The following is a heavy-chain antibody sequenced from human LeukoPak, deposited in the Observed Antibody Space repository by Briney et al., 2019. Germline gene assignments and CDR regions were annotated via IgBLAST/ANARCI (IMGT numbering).Heavy chain of an antibody. Sequence: GRSLRLSCAASGFTFSSYWMTWVRQAPGKGLEWVTYMKEDGSEIYYLDSVKGRFTISRDNAKNSLYLQMNSLRAEDTAVYYCARGVYAFDIWGQGTKVTVSS. CDR2: MKEDGSEI. V-gene: IGHV3-7*01. CDR3: ARGVYAFDI. CDR1: GFTFSSYW. J-gene: IGHJ3*02.